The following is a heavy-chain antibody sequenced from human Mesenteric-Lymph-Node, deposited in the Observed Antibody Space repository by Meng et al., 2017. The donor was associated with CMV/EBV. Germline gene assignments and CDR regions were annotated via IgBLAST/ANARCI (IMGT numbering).Heavy chain of an antibody. V-gene: IGHV4-61*08. D-gene: IGHD3-10*01. J-gene: IGHJ4*02. CDR1: CSLGLSVFY. CDR2: SYFSGRT. Sequence: CSLGLSVFYLSWIRQPPGKGLEWIGYSYFSGRTTYNPSLKSRVTLSVDTSKNQFSLKLSSVTAADTAIYYCARSYGSGSYYKYYFDYWGQGTLVTVSS. CDR3: ARSYGSGSYYKYYFDY.